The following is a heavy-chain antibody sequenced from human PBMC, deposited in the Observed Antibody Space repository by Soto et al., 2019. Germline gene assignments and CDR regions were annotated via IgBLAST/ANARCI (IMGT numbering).Heavy chain of an antibody. V-gene: IGHV1-18*04. J-gene: IGHJ4*01. CDR3: ASGYVDHFFDF. CDR1: GYNLSTYT. CDR2: ISAKNGNT. D-gene: IGHD3-22*01. Sequence: QVHLVQSGGEVKKPGASVIVSCNTSGYNLSTYTINWVRQAPGPGLEWIGWISAKNGNTDYPRKFQGIVTVTMDTSTTTSYMEVRNLRSDDTAVYYCASGYVDHFFDFWGHGTLVTVAS.